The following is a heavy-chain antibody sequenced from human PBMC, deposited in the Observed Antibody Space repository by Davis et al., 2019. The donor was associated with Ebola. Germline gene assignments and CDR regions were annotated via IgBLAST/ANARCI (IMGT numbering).Heavy chain of an antibody. CDR2: IYYSGST. Sequence: PSETLSLTCTVSGGSVSSGSYYWSWIRQPPGKGLEWIGYIYYSGSTNYNPSLKSRVTISVDTSKNQFSLKLSSVTAADTAVYYCAREGRYCSSTSCYTTIDYWGQGTLVTVSS. CDR3: AREGRYCSSTSCYTTIDY. J-gene: IGHJ4*02. V-gene: IGHV4-61*01. D-gene: IGHD2-2*02. CDR1: GGSVSSGSYY.